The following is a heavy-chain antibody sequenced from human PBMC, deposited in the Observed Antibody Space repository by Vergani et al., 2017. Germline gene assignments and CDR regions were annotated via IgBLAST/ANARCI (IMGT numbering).Heavy chain of an antibody. CDR1: GFTFSSYG. Sequence: VQLVESGGGVVQPGRSLRLSCAASGFTFSSYGMHWVRQAPGKGLEWVSYISSSGSTIYSADSVKGRFTISRDNAKNSLYLQMNSLRAEDTAVYFCASTIAARPGVSFDYWGQGTLVTVSS. CDR2: ISSSGSTI. D-gene: IGHD6-6*01. V-gene: IGHV3-48*04. CDR3: ASTIAARPGVSFDY. J-gene: IGHJ4*02.